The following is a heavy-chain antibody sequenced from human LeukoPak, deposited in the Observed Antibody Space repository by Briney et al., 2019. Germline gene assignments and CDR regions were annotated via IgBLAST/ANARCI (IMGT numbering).Heavy chain of an antibody. D-gene: IGHD5-12*01. J-gene: IGHJ4*02. CDR3: ARGLYSGYADYFDY. CDR2: INHSGST. V-gene: IGHV4-34*01. CDR1: GVSFSGYY. Sequence: SETLSLTCAVYGVSFSGYYWSWIRQPPGKGLEWIGEINHSGSTNYNPSLKSRVTISVDTSKNQSSLKLSSVTAADTAVYYCARGLYSGYADYFDYWGQGTLVTVSS.